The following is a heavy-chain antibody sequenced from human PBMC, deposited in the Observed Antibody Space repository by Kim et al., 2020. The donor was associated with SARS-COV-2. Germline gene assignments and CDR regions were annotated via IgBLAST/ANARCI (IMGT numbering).Heavy chain of an antibody. CDR2: ISWNSGSI. J-gene: IGHJ4*02. V-gene: IGHV3-9*01. CDR1: GFTFDDYA. D-gene: IGHD3-10*01. Sequence: GGSLRLSCAASGFTFDDYAMHWVRQAPGKGLEWVSGISWNSGSIGYADSVKGRFTISRDNAKNSLYLQMNSLRAEDTALYYCAKEHGPSRGFDYWGQGTLVTVSS. CDR3: AKEHGPSRGFDY.